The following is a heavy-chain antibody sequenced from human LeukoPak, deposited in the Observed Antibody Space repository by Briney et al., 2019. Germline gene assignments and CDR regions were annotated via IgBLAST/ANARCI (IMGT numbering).Heavy chain of an antibody. D-gene: IGHD6-6*01. CDR3: ARAGRARQLVLGFVSYYYMDV. V-gene: IGHV4-39*07. CDR1: GGSISTRSYY. Sequence: SETLSLTCTVSGGSISTRSYYWSWIRQPPGKGLEWIGEINHSGSTNYNPSLKSRVTISVDTSKNQFSLKLSSVTAADTAVYYCARAGRARQLVLGFVSYYYMDVWGKGTTVTVSS. CDR2: INHSGST. J-gene: IGHJ6*03.